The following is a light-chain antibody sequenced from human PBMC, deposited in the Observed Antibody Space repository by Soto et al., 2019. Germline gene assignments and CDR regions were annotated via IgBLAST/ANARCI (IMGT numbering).Light chain of an antibody. Sequence: EILLTQSPATLSLSPGERATLSCRASQSISNSLAWYQQKPGQAPRLLIYDASNRATGIPARFSGSGSGTDFTLTISSLEPEDFALYYCQQRGEWPPGATFGQGTRLEIK. V-gene: IGKV3-11*01. CDR1: QSISNS. CDR2: DAS. CDR3: QQRGEWPPGAT. J-gene: IGKJ5*01.